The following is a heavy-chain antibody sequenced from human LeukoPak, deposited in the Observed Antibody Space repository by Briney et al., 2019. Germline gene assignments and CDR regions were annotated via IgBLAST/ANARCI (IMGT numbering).Heavy chain of an antibody. CDR1: GFTFDDYA. Sequence: GGSLRLSCAASGFTFDDYAMHWVRQAPGKGLEWVSGISWNSGGIGYADSVKGRFTISRDNAKNSLYLQMNSLRAEDTALYYCAKDIAQAYGMDVWGQGTTVTVSS. CDR3: AKDIAQAYGMDV. CDR2: ISWNSGGI. V-gene: IGHV3-9*01. J-gene: IGHJ6*02.